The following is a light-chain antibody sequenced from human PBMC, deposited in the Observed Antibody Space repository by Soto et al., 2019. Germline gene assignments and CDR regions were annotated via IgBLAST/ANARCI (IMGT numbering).Light chain of an antibody. CDR3: QQYSSSPIT. CDR1: QSVSSN. V-gene: IGKV3-20*01. J-gene: IGKJ5*01. CDR2: GAS. Sequence: EIVLKQSPATLCVSAGERAPLPCRASQSVSSNLAWYQQKPGQAPRLLIYGASSRATGIPDRFSGGGSGTDFSLTISRLDPEDFAVYYCQQYSSSPITFGQGTRLEIK.